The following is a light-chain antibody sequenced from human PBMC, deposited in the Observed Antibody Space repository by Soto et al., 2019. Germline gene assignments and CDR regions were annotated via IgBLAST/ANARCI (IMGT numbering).Light chain of an antibody. Sequence: EIVMTQSPATLSVSPGERATLSCMASQSVSSNLAWYQQKPGQAPRLLIYGASTRATGIPARFSGSGSGTEFTLTISSLQSGDFAVYYCQQYNNWPLTFGGGTKVEIK. CDR3: QQYNNWPLT. V-gene: IGKV3D-15*01. J-gene: IGKJ4*01. CDR1: QSVSSN. CDR2: GAS.